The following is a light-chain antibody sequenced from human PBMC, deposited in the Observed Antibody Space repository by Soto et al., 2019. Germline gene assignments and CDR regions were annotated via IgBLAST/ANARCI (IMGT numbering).Light chain of an antibody. CDR3: QQYSSSRLT. Sequence: DIVLTQSPGTLSLSTGERATLSCRASQSVSSSYFAWYQQKPGQAPRLLIYAASTRSTGIPDRFSGSGSVTDFTLTISRLEPEDFAVYYCQQYSSSRLTFGGGTKVEIK. V-gene: IGKV3-20*01. CDR1: QSVSSSY. CDR2: AAS. J-gene: IGKJ4*01.